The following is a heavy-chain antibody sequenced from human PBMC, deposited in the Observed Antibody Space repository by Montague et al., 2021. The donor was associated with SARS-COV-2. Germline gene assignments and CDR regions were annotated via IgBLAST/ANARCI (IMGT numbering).Heavy chain of an antibody. CDR3: ARTYYDILTGYYTYDY. Sequence: PALVKPTQTLTLTCTFSGFSLSTSGMCVSWIRQPPGKALEWLALIDWDDDKYYSTSLKTRLTISKDTSKNQGVLTMTNMDPVDTATYYCARTYYDILTGYYTYDYWGQGTLVTVSS. CDR1: GFSLSTSGMC. D-gene: IGHD3-9*01. J-gene: IGHJ4*02. V-gene: IGHV2-70*01. CDR2: IDWDDDK.